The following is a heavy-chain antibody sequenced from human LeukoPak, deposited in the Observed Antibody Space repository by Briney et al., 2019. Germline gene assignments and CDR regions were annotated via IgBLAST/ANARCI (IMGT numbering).Heavy chain of an antibody. CDR3: ARAYATYSSSWYLLY. CDR2: INPNSGGT. Sequence: GASVKVSCKASGYTFTGYYMHWVRQAPGQGLEWMGWINPNSGGTNYAQKFQGRVTMTRDTSISTAYMELSRLRSDDTAVYYCARAYATYSSSWYLLYWGQGTLVTVPS. J-gene: IGHJ4*02. CDR1: GYTFTGYY. D-gene: IGHD6-13*01. V-gene: IGHV1-2*02.